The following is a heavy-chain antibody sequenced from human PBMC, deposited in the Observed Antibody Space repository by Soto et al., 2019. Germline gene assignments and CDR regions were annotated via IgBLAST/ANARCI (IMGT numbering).Heavy chain of an antibody. V-gene: IGHV2-5*02. D-gene: IGHD2-15*01. CDR3: AHRPSYCSGGSCYSGFDY. CDR2: IYWDDDK. Sequence: QITLKESGPTLVKPTQTLTLTCTFSGFSLSTSGVGVGWIRQPPGTALEWLELIYWDDDKRYSPSLKSRLTITKDTSKNQVVLTMTHMDPVDTATYYWAHRPSYCSGGSCYSGFDYWGQGTLVTVSS. CDR1: GFSLSTSGVG. J-gene: IGHJ4*02.